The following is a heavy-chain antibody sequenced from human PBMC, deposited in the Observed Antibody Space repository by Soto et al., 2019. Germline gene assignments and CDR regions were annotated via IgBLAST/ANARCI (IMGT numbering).Heavy chain of an antibody. Sequence: GSLILSSATFRFAILRYYMKCQSEASGKGLEWVSYISSSSSTIHYADAVKGRFTISRDNAKNSLYLQMNSLRAEDTAVYYCARAPLNYDSSGYHCDYWG. CDR1: RFAILRYY. V-gene: IGHV3-48*01. CDR2: ISSSSSTI. D-gene: IGHD3-22*01. CDR3: ARAPLNYDSSGYHCDY. J-gene: IGHJ4*01.